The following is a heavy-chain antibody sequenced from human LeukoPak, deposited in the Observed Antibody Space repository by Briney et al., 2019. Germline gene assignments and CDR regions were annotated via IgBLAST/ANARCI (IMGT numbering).Heavy chain of an antibody. V-gene: IGHV1-3*01. D-gene: IGHD6-19*01. CDR1: GYTFTSYA. Sequence: ASVKVSCKASGYTFTSYAMHWVRQAPGQRLEWMGWINAGNGNTKYSQKFQGRVTITRDTSASTAYMELSSLRSEDTAVYYCARGPSSSGWSYYYYYGMDVWGQGTTVTVSS. CDR2: INAGNGNT. CDR3: ARGPSSSGWSYYYYYGMDV. J-gene: IGHJ6*02.